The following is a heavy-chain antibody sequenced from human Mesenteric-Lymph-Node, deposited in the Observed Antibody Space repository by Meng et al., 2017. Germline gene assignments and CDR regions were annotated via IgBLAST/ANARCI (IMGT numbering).Heavy chain of an antibody. Sequence: GGSLRLSCAASGFTFSSYAMSWVRQAPGKGLEWVSAISGSGGSTYYADSVKGRFTTSRDNSKNTLYLQMNSLRAEDTAVYYCAKDAPYDSSGSDAFDIWGQGTMVTVSS. V-gene: IGHV3-23*01. CDR2: ISGSGGST. CDR1: GFTFSSYA. CDR3: AKDAPYDSSGSDAFDI. J-gene: IGHJ3*02. D-gene: IGHD3-22*01.